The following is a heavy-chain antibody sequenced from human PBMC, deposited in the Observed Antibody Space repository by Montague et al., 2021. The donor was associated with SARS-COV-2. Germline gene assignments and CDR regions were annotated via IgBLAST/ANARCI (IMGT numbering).Heavy chain of an antibody. CDR1: GDSVSSNIAT. CDR3: ARISVGSKYYFDF. CDR2: TYYRSKWYN. V-gene: IGHV6-1*01. D-gene: IGHD4-11*01. Sequence: CAISGDSVSSNIATWNWIRQSPSRGLEWLGRTYYRSKWYNDYAESVKSRITIDPDTSKHQFSLHLNSATPEDTAVYHCARISVGSKYYFDFWGQGTLVTVSS. J-gene: IGHJ4*02.